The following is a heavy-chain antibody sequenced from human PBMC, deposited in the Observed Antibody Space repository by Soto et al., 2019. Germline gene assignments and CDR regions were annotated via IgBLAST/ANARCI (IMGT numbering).Heavy chain of an antibody. CDR1: GGTFSSYA. D-gene: IGHD2-2*01. V-gene: IGHV1-69*06. Sequence: APVKVSCKASGGTFSSYAISWVRQAPGQGLEWMGGIIPIFGTANYAQKFQGRVTITADKSTSTAYMELSSLRSEDTAVYYCARVERYXSSTSCERGNYYYGMYVWGQGTTVTVSS. CDR3: ARVERYXSSTSCERGNYYYGMYV. CDR2: IIPIFGTA. J-gene: IGHJ6*02.